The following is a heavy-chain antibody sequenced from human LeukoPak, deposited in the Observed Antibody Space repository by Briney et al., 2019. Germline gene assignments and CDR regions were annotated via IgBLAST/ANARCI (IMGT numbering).Heavy chain of an antibody. CDR2: VSGRDDST. CDR1: GFTFSSYG. D-gene: IGHD3-9*01. V-gene: IGHV3-23*01. CDR3: AKWGDYDILTGYYDSDY. Sequence: PGGSLRLSCAASGFTFSSYGMHWVRQAPGKGLQWVSAVSGRDDSTYYADSVKGRSTISRDNSKNTLYLQMNSLRAEDTAVYYCAKWGDYDILTGYYDSDYWGQGTLVTVSS. J-gene: IGHJ4*02.